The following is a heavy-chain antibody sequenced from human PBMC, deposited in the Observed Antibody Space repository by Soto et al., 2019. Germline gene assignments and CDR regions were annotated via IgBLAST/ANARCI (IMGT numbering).Heavy chain of an antibody. CDR3: ARGPSGDKVDS. Sequence: QVQLQESGPGLVKPSQTLSLTCTVSGGSISTVDYWWSWIRQSPDIGLEWIGHIYAGGRTYNNPSLESRVTMSVDTSKSQLSLTLSSVSAADTDVYYCARGPSGDKVDSWGQGTLVTVSS. CDR1: GGSISTVDYW. J-gene: IGHJ4*02. CDR2: IYAGGRT. D-gene: IGHD7-27*01. V-gene: IGHV4-30-4*01.